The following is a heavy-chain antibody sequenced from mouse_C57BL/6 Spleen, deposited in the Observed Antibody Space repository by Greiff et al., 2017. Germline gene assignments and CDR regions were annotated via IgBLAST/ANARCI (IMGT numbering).Heavy chain of an antibody. CDR3: TRVWTDD. V-gene: IGHV1-15*01. Sequence: QVHVKQSGAELVRPGASVTLSCKASGYTFTDYEMHWVKQTPVHGLEWIGAIDPETGGTAYNQKFKGKAILTADKSSSTAYMELRSLTSEDSAVYYCTRVWTDDWGQGTSVTVSS. J-gene: IGHJ4*01. CDR1: GYTFTDYE. D-gene: IGHD2-10*02. CDR2: IDPETGGT.